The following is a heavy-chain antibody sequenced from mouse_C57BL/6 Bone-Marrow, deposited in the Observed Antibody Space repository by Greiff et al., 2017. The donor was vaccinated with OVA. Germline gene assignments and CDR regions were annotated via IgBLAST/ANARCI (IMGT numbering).Heavy chain of an antibody. CDR2: ISSGGSYT. J-gene: IGHJ2*01. D-gene: IGHD2-2*01. Sequence: EVQRVESGGGLVKPGGSLKLSCAASGFTFSNYGMSWVRQTPDKRLEWVANISSGGSYTSSPDGVKGRFTISRDNAKNTLYLQMSSLKSEDTAMYYCARDGWSRRERPSCFDYWGQGTTLTVSS. CDR3: ARDGWSRRERPSCFDY. CDR1: GFTFSNYG. V-gene: IGHV5-6*01.